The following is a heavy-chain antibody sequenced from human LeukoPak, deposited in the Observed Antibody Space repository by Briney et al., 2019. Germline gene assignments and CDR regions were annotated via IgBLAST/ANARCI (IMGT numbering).Heavy chain of an antibody. D-gene: IGHD4-17*01. CDR3: ARPTTVTTISADAFDI. Sequence: GGSLRLSCAASGFTFSVYTMNWVCQAPGKGLECVSSISSGGTYKYYADSVKGRFTISRDNAQNSLYLQMNSLRAEDSSVYYCARPTTVTTISADAFDIWGQGTMVTVSS. CDR1: GFTFSVYT. J-gene: IGHJ3*02. CDR2: ISSGGTYK. V-gene: IGHV3-21*01.